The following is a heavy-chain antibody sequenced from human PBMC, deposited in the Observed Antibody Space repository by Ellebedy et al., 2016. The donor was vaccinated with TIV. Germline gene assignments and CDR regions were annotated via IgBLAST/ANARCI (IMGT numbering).Heavy chain of an antibody. CDR1: GFTFSDYY. CDR2: ISSSGSTR. J-gene: IGHJ6*02. Sequence: GGSLRLSCAASGFTFSDYYMSWIRQAPGKGLEWVSYISSSGSTRYYADSVKGRFTISRDNAKNSLYLQMNSLRAEDTAVYYCARTYDSSGYYLTGGYGMDVWGQGTTVTVSS. D-gene: IGHD3-22*01. CDR3: ARTYDSSGYYLTGGYGMDV. V-gene: IGHV3-11*01.